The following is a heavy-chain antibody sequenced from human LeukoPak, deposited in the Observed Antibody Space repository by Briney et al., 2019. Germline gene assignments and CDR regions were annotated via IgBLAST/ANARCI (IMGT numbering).Heavy chain of an antibody. V-gene: IGHV3-20*04. Sequence: PGGSLRLSCAASGFTFDDYGMSWVRQAPGKGLEWVSGINWNGGSTGYADSVKGRFTISRDNAKNSLYLQMNSLRAEDTALYYCARAPKTYYYDSSGSDFYYYYYMDVWGKGTTVTVTS. CDR3: ARAPKTYYYDSSGSDFYYYYYMDV. CDR2: INWNGGST. CDR1: GFTFDDYG. D-gene: IGHD3-22*01. J-gene: IGHJ6*03.